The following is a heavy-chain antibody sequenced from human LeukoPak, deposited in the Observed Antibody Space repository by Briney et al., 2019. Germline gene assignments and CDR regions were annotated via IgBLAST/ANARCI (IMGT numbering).Heavy chain of an antibody. J-gene: IGHJ4*02. V-gene: IGHV3-33*08. CDR2: IWYDGSNK. CDR3: ARPTYSGSYYWYDY. D-gene: IGHD1-26*01. Sequence: PGGSLRLSCAASGFTSSNYWMSWVRQAPGKGLEWVAVIWYDGSNKYYADSVKGRFTISRDNSKNTLYLQMNSLRAEDTAVYYCARPTYSGSYYWYDYWGQGTLVTVSS. CDR1: GFTSSNYW.